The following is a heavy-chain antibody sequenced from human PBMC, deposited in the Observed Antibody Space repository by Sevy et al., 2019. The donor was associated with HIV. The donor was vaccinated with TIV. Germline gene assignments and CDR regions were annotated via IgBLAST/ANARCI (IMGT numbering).Heavy chain of an antibody. CDR1: GGSISSYY. J-gene: IGHJ6*02. D-gene: IGHD3-10*01. CDR2: IDTSGST. V-gene: IGHV4-4*07. Sequence: SETLSLTCTVSGGSISSYYWSWIRQPAGKALEWIGRIDTSGSTNYNPSLKSRVTMSVDTSKNQFSLKLSSVTAADTAVHYCAREKVWFGETILYYYYGMDVWGQGTTVTVSS. CDR3: AREKVWFGETILYYYYGMDV.